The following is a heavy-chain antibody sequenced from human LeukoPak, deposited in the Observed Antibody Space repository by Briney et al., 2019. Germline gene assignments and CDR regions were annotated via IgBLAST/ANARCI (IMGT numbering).Heavy chain of an antibody. Sequence: PGRSLRLSCAASGFTFSSYAMHWVRQAPGKGLEWVAVISYDGSNKYYADSVKGRFSISRDNSKNTLNLQMNSLRAEDTAVYHCARDPQRIQLWLSCFDYWGQGTLVTVSS. CDR3: ARDPQRIQLWLSCFDY. CDR2: ISYDGSNK. D-gene: IGHD5-18*01. CDR1: GFTFSSYA. V-gene: IGHV3-30-3*01. J-gene: IGHJ4*02.